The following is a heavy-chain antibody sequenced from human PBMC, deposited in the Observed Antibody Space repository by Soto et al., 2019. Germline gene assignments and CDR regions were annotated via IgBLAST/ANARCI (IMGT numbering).Heavy chain of an antibody. J-gene: IGHJ5*02. CDR2: INGGNGNT. CDR3: AREALMVRGVIGYNWFDP. V-gene: IGHV1-3*01. Sequence: ASVKVSCKATGDTFTNYAMHWVRQAPGQRLEWMGWINGGNGNTKYSQNLQGGVTITRDTSASTAYMELSSLRSEDTAVYYCAREALMVRGVIGYNWFDPWGQGTLVTV. D-gene: IGHD3-10*01. CDR1: GDTFTNYA.